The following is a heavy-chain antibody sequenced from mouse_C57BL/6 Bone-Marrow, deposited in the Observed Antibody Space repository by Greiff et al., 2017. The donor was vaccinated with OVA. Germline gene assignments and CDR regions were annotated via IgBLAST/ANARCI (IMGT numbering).Heavy chain of an antibody. CDR3: AINYGSRIYFAY. CDR1: GYTFTSYW. CDR2: IHPNSGST. V-gene: IGHV1-64*01. Sequence: QVQLQQPGAELVKPGASVKLSCKASGYTFTSYWMHWVKQRPGQGLEWIGMIHPNSGSTNYNEKFKSKATLTVDKSSSTAYMQLSSLTSEDSAVYYCAINYGSRIYFAYWGQGTLVTVSA. J-gene: IGHJ3*01. D-gene: IGHD1-1*01.